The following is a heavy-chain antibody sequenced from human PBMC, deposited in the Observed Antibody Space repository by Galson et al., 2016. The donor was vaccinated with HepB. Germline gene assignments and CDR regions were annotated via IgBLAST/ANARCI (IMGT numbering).Heavy chain of an antibody. CDR1: GFIVNNNY. CDR2: IYSDDST. J-gene: IGHJ4*02. CDR3: ARDSPLPAAFDY. V-gene: IGHV3-66*01. Sequence: SLRLSCAASGFIVNNNYMNWVRQAPGKGLEWVSVIYSDDSTYYADSVKGRFTISRDNSKNTVYFQLNSLRVEDTAVYYCARDSPLPAAFDYWGQGTLVTVTS. D-gene: IGHD2-2*01.